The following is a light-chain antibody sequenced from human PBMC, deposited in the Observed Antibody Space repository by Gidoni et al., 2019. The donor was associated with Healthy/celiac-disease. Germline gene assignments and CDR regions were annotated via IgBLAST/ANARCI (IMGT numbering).Light chain of an antibody. V-gene: IGKV3-20*01. CDR3: QQYGSSSWT. Sequence: EIVLTQSPGTLSLSPGERATLSCRASQSVSSSYLAWYQPKPGQAPRLLIYGASSRATGIPDRFSGSGSGTDFTLTISRLEPEDFAVYYCQQYGSSSWTFGQGTKVEIK. CDR2: GAS. J-gene: IGKJ1*01. CDR1: QSVSSSY.